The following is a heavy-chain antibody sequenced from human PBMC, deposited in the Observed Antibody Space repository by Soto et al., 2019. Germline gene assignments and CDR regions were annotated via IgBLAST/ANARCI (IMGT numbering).Heavy chain of an antibody. CDR3: ARTRTSGQNWYFDL. Sequence: QVQLVQSGAEVRKPGASVKVSCKASRYTFTSYDINWVRQATGQGLEWMGWMNPNSGNTGYAQKFQGRVTMTRNTSISTAYMELSSLRSEDTAVYYCARTRTSGQNWYFDLWGRGTLVTVSS. CDR2: MNPNSGNT. D-gene: IGHD6-19*01. V-gene: IGHV1-8*01. J-gene: IGHJ2*01. CDR1: RYTFTSYD.